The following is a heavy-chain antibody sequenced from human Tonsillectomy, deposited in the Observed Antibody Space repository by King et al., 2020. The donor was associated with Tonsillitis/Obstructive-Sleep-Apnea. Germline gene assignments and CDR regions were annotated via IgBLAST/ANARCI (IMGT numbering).Heavy chain of an antibody. D-gene: IGHD3-10*01. V-gene: IGHV4-59*01. J-gene: IGHJ2*01. CDR2: IYYSGST. CDR3: AKGGRGARNFDL. Sequence: VQLQESGPGLVKPSETLSLSCTVSGDSISSYYWSWIRQPPGKGLEWIGYIYYSGSTNYNPSPKSRVTISLDTSKNQFSLKLSSVTAADTAVYYCAKGGRGARNFDLWGRGTLVTVSS. CDR1: GDSISSYY.